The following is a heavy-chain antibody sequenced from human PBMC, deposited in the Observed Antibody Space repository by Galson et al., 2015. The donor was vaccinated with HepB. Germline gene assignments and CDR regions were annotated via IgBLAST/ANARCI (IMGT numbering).Heavy chain of an antibody. V-gene: IGHV1-18*01. D-gene: IGHD6-19*01. CDR3: ARAPSSGWLPRDAFDI. CDR2: ISAYNGNT. Sequence: SVKVSCKASGYTFTSYGISWVRQAPGQGLEWMGWISAYNGNTNYAQKLQGRVTMTTDTSTSTAYMELRSLRSDDTAVYYCARAPSSGWLPRDAFDIWGQGTMVTVSS. J-gene: IGHJ3*02. CDR1: GYTFTSYG.